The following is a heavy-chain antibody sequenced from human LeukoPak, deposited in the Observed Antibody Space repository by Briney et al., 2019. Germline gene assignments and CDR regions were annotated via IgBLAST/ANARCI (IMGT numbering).Heavy chain of an antibody. CDR3: ARKTYYDFWSGYLH. D-gene: IGHD3-3*01. V-gene: IGHV3-20*04. Sequence: GGSLRLSCAASGFTFDGYGMTWVRQAPGKGLEWVSGINWNGATTTYADSVKGRFTIFRDNAQNSLYLEMNSLRAEDPALYYCARKTYYDFWSGYLHWGQGTLVTVSS. CDR1: GFTFDGYG. J-gene: IGHJ4*02. CDR2: INWNGATT.